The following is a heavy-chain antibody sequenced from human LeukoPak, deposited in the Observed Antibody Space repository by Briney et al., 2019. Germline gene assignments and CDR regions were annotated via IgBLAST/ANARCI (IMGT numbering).Heavy chain of an antibody. CDR2: IYYSGST. D-gene: IGHD1-26*01. J-gene: IGHJ5*02. CDR1: GGSISSYY. CDR3: ARVRRELHFDP. Sequence: SETLSLTCTVSGGSISSYYWSWIRQRPGKGLEWIGYIYYSGSTNYNPSLKSRVTISVDTSKNQFSLQLNSVTPEDTAVYYCARVRRELHFDPWGQGTLVTVSS. V-gene: IGHV4-59*01.